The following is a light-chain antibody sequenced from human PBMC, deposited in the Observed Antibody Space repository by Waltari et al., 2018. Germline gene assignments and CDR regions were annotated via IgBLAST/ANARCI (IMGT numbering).Light chain of an antibody. Sequence: DIQMTQSPSSLSASVGDRVTITCRASQSIRNFLNWYHQKPGKAPKLLIYAASSLQSGVPSRFSGSGSGTDFTLSISSLQPEDFATYYCQQSYITPWTFGQGTKVEI. CDR1: QSIRNF. CDR3: QQSYITPWT. V-gene: IGKV1-39*01. CDR2: AAS. J-gene: IGKJ1*01.